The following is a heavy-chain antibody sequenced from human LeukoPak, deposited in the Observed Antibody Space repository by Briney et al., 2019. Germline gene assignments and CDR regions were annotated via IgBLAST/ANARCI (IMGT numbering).Heavy chain of an antibody. CDR1: GFTFSNYG. CDR3: ARDSDGVLDY. J-gene: IGHJ4*02. D-gene: IGHD3-10*01. CDR2: ISYDGSIE. Sequence: GRSLRLSCAASGFTFSNYGMHWVRQSPGKGLEWVAVISYDGSIEYYADSVKGRFTISRDDSRNTLYLQMNSLRAEDTAVYYCARDSDGVLDYWGQGTLVTVSS. V-gene: IGHV3-30*03.